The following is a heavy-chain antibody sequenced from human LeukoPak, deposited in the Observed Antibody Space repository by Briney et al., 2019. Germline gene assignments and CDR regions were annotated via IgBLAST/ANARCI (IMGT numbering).Heavy chain of an antibody. CDR2: ISYDGSNK. J-gene: IGHJ4*02. Sequence: GGSLRLSCAASGFTFSSYAMSWVRQAPGKGLEWVAVISYDGSNKYYADSVKGRFTISRDNSKNTLYLQMNSLRAEDTAVYYCAKDPIGAAAGLFDYWGQGTLVTVSS. CDR3: AKDPIGAAAGLFDY. D-gene: IGHD6-13*01. CDR1: GFTFSSYA. V-gene: IGHV3-30*18.